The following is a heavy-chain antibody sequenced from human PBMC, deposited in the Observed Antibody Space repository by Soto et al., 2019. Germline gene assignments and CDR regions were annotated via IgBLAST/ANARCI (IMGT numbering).Heavy chain of an antibody. CDR3: ASGDGYNFGYYYYGMDV. Sequence: ASVKVSCKASGGTFSSYAISWVRQAPGQGLEWMGGIIPIFGTANYAQKFQGRVTITADESTSTAYMELSSLRSEDTAVYYCASGDGYNFGYYYYGMDVWGQGTTVTVSS. V-gene: IGHV1-69*13. CDR2: IIPIFGTA. J-gene: IGHJ6*02. CDR1: GGTFSSYA. D-gene: IGHD5-12*01.